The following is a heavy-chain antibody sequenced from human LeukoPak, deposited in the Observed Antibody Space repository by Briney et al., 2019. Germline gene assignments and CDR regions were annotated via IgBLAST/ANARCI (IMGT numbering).Heavy chain of an antibody. CDR2: ISSSDSTI. CDR3: AKEGGADCP. Sequence: GGSLRLSCAASGFTFSSYEMHWVRQPPGKGLEWVSYISSSDSTIYYADSVKGRFTISRDNSKNTVYLQMNSLRDEDTAMYYCAKEGGADCPWGQGTLVTVSS. J-gene: IGHJ5*02. CDR1: GFTFSSYE. D-gene: IGHD1-26*01. V-gene: IGHV3-48*03.